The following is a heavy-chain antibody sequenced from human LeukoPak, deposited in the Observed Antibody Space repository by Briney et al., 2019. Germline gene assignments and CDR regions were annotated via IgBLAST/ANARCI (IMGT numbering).Heavy chain of an antibody. CDR1: GYSFTSYW. CDR3: VKPGTTATTI. Sequence: GESLKISCKGSGYSFTSYWIGWVRQMPGKGLEWMGIIYPGDSDTRYSPSFQGQVTMSADSSISTAFLQWSSLKASDTAMYYCVKPGTTATTIWGQGTLVTVSS. V-gene: IGHV5-51*01. D-gene: IGHD1-1*01. CDR2: IYPGDSDT. J-gene: IGHJ4*02.